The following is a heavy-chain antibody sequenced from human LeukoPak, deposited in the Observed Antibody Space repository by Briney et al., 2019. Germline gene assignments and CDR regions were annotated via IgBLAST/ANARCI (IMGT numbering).Heavy chain of an antibody. CDR2: INPNSGGT. J-gene: IGHJ4*02. Sequence: ASVKVSCKASGYTFTGYYMHWVRQAPGQGLEWMGWINPNSGGTNYAQKFQGWVTMTRDTSISTAYMELSRLRSDDTAVYYCAGVDHYGSGSSLDYWGQGTLVTVSS. CDR3: AGVDHYGSGSSLDY. D-gene: IGHD3-10*01. V-gene: IGHV1-2*04. CDR1: GYTFTGYY.